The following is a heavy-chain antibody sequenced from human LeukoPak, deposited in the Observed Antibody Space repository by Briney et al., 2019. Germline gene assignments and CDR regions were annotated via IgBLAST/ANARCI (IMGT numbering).Heavy chain of an antibody. CDR3: ARLADYDSSGFPLRYYYYYMDV. CDR2: IYHSGST. J-gene: IGHJ6*03. Sequence: SETLSLTCTVSGYSISSGYYWGWIRQPPGKGLEWIGSIYHSGSTYYNPSLKSRVTISVDTSKNQFSLKLSSVTAADTAVYYRARLADYDSSGFPLRYYYYYMDVWGKGTTVTVSS. CDR1: GYSISSGYY. D-gene: IGHD3-22*01. V-gene: IGHV4-38-2*02.